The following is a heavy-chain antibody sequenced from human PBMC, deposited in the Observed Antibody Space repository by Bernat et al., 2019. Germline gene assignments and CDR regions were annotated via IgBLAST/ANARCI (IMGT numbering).Heavy chain of an antibody. V-gene: IGHV3-30*04. Sequence: VQLVESGGGVVQPGRSLRLSCVASGFTFSDYSLHWVRQVPGKGLEWVAVVSYDGRNKYYADSVQARFIISRDDSENTLYLQMDSLKSEDTAVYYCGRDGAALYYYHGMDVWGRGTTVTVFS. D-gene: IGHD6-25*01. CDR2: VSYDGRNK. CDR3: GRDGAALYYYHGMDV. CDR1: GFTFSDYS. J-gene: IGHJ6*02.